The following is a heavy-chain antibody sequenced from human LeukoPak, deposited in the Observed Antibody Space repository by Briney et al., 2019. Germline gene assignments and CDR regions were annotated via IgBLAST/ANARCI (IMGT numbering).Heavy chain of an antibody. J-gene: IGHJ4*02. V-gene: IGHV3-74*01. CDR2: IETDGSTS. CDR3: ARDQVGTMPLDF. D-gene: IGHD1-26*01. CDR1: GFTFNLNR. Sequence: PGGSLRLSCAASGFTFNLNRIHWVRQVPGKGLEWISWIETDGSTSGYLRSVQSRFTVSRDNAKSTVHLQMNSLRAEDTATYYCARDQVGTMPLDFWGQGTLVTVSS.